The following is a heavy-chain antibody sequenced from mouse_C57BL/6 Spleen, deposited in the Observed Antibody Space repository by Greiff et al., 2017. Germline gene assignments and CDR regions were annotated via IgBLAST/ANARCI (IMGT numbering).Heavy chain of an antibody. J-gene: IGHJ2*01. CDR2: INPSNGGT. Sequence: QVQLQQPGTELVKPGASVKLSCKASGYTFTSYWMPWVKQRPGQGLEWIGNINPSNGGTNYNEKFKSKATLTVDKSSSTAYMQLSSLTSEDSAVYYCAKEGLLRSYFDYWGQGTTLTVSS. D-gene: IGHD1-1*01. V-gene: IGHV1-53*01. CDR3: AKEGLLRSYFDY. CDR1: GYTFTSYW.